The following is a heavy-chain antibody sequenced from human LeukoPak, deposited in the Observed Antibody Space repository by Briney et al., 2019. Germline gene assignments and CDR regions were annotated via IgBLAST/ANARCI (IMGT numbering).Heavy chain of an antibody. Sequence: ASVKVSCKVSGYTLTELSMHWVRQAPGKGLEWMGGFDPEDGETIYAQKFQGRVTMTEDTSTDTAYMELSSLRSEDTAVYYCARACPSYSCYLLYGMDVWGKGTTVTVSS. V-gene: IGHV1-24*01. CDR1: GYTLTELS. CDR2: FDPEDGET. D-gene: IGHD2-15*01. J-gene: IGHJ6*04. CDR3: ARACPSYSCYLLYGMDV.